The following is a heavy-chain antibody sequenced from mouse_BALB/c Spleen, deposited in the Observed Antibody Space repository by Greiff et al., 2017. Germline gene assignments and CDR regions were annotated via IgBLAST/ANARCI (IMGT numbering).Heavy chain of an antibody. CDR1: GFSLTSYG. Sequence: VQLQQSGPGPVQPSQSLSITCTVSGFSLTSYGVHWVRQSPGKGLEWLGVIWSGGSTDYNAAFISRLSISKDNSKSQVFFKMNSLQANDTAIYYCARRRGNYEFAYWGQGTLVTVSA. V-gene: IGHV2-2*02. CDR3: ARRRGNYEFAY. J-gene: IGHJ3*01. D-gene: IGHD2-1*01. CDR2: IWSGGST.